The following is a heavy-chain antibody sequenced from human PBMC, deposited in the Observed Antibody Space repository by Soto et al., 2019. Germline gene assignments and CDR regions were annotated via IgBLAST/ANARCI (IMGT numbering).Heavy chain of an antibody. CDR2: IYYTGTT. Sequence: LSLTCTVSGDSISSGNYYWGWIRQPPGKGLEWIGSIYYTGTTFYNPSLKSRVTISVDTSKNQFSLKLNSVTAADTAVYYCARHEGANWYIWFNPWGQGTPVTVSS. CDR1: GDSISSGNYY. J-gene: IGHJ5*02. D-gene: IGHD1-1*01. V-gene: IGHV4-39*01. CDR3: ARHEGANWYIWFNP.